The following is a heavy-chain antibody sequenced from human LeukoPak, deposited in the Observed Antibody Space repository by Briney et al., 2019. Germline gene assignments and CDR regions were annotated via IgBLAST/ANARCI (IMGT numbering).Heavy chain of an antibody. CDR3: ARVRYASGSQSLRGWYDP. CDR2: INPNSGGT. D-gene: IGHD3-10*01. CDR1: GYSFTGYY. J-gene: IGHJ5*02. V-gene: IGHV1-2*02. Sequence: ASVKVSCKASGYSFTGYYTHWLRQAPGQGLGWMGSINPNSGGTNYAQKFQGRVTMTRDTSISTAYMELSSLRSDDTAVYYCARVRYASGSQSLRGWYDPWGQGTLVTVSS.